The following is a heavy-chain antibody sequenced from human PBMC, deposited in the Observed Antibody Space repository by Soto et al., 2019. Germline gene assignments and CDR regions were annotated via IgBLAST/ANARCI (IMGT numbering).Heavy chain of an antibody. J-gene: IGHJ2*01. Sequence: GGSLRLSCAASGFTFSSHVMSWVRQAPGKGLEWVSGISTGGGTIYYADSVKGRFTISRDNAKNSLYLQMNSLRDEDTAVYYCARVLKESGGRRDWYFDLWGRGTLVTVSS. CDR1: GFTFSSHV. V-gene: IGHV3-48*02. CDR3: ARVLKESGGRRDWYFDL. D-gene: IGHD3-10*01. CDR2: ISTGGGTI.